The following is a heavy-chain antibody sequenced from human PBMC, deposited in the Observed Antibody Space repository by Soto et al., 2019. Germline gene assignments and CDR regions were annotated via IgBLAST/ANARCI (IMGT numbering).Heavy chain of an antibody. V-gene: IGHV4-4*07. CDR3: ARARVAAAGNYFDY. CDR2: IYPGGST. J-gene: IGHJ4*02. CDR1: GGSISNYY. Sequence: PSETLSLTCIVSGGSISNYYWSWIRQSAGKGLEWIGRIYPGGSTNYNPSLKSRVTISVDTSKNQFSLKLSSVTAADTAVYYCARARVAAAGNYFDYWGQGTLVTVSS. D-gene: IGHD6-13*01.